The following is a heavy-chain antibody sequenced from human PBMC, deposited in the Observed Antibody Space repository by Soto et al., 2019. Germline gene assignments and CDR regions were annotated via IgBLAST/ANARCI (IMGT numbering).Heavy chain of an antibody. J-gene: IGHJ4*02. CDR3: TRRPYRSTSGGIDY. D-gene: IGHD2-15*01. V-gene: IGHV4-4*02. CDR1: GASIASDHW. CDR2: VRHTGST. Sequence: QVQLQESGPGLMKPSETLSLTCAVSGASIASDHWWTWIRQPPGKGLEGIAEVRHTGSTEYSPSLRSRVTISVDKSKNQISLKVSSVTAADTAVYYCTRRPYRSTSGGIDYWGKGTLVTVSS.